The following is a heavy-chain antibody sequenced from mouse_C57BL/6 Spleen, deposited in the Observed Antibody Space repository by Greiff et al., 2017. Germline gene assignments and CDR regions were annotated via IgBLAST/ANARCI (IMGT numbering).Heavy chain of an antibody. D-gene: IGHD2-5*01. CDR3: VGAAYYSNYDAMDY. CDR2: IHPSDSDT. V-gene: IGHV1-74*01. CDR1: GYTFTSYW. J-gene: IGHJ4*01. Sequence: QVQLKQSGAELVKPGASVKVSCKASGYTFTSYWMHWVKQRPGQGLEWIGRIHPSDSDTNYNQKFKGKATLTVDQSSSTAYMHLSSLTSEDSSVYYCVGAAYYSNYDAMDYWGQGTSVTVSS.